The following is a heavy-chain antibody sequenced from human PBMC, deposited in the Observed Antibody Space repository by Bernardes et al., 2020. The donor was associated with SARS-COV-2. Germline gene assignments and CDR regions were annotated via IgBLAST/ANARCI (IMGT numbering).Heavy chain of an antibody. J-gene: IGHJ4*02. Sequence: GGSLRLSCAASGFMFSSYAMSWVRQAPGKGLEWVSGISGSGGTTFYADSVKGRFTISRDNSKSTLYLQMNSLRAEDTALYFCAKDGSSYGSPYYFDYWCQGALVTVSS. CDR2: ISGSGGTT. CDR3: AKDGSSYGSPYYFDY. D-gene: IGHD5-18*01. V-gene: IGHV3-23*01. CDR1: GFMFSSYA.